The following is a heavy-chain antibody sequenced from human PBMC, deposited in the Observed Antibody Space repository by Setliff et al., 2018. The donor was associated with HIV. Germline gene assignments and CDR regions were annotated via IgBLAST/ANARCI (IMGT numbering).Heavy chain of an antibody. J-gene: IGHJ6*03. CDR2: IYTSGIT. CDR3: ARARRGYYYGSGRCYMDV. V-gene: IGHV4-4*08. CDR1: GDSISSYY. Sequence: SETLSLTCTVSGDSISSYYWSWIRQPPGKGLEWIGYIYTSGITDYNPSLKSRVTISGDTSKNQFSLKLSSVTAADTAVYYCARARRGYYYGSGRCYMDVWGTGTTVTVS. D-gene: IGHD3-10*01.